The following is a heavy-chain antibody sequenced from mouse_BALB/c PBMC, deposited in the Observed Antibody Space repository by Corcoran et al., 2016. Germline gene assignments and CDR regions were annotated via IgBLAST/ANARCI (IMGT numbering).Heavy chain of an antibody. Sequence: EVQLQQSGPELVKPGASVKMSCKASGYTFTSYVMHWVKQKPGQGLEWIGYINPYNDGTKYNEKFKGKATLTSDKSSSTAYMELSSLTSEDSAVYYCARGGYGSSYGYYAMDYWGQGTSVTVSS. J-gene: IGHJ4*01. D-gene: IGHD1-1*01. CDR2: INPYNDGT. V-gene: IGHV1S136*01. CDR3: ARGGYGSSYGYYAMDY. CDR1: GYTFTSYV.